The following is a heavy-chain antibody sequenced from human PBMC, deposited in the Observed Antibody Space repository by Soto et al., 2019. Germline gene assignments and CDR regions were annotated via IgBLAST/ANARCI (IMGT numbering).Heavy chain of an antibody. CDR1: GYSFTSYW. CDR3: ARHAEPGYCNNGVCHPNYYYGMDV. D-gene: IGHD2-8*01. V-gene: IGHV5-51*01. Sequence: PGESLKISCKGSGYSFTSYWIGWVRQMPGKGLEWMGIVYPGDSDTRYSPSFQGQVTISADKSISTAYLQWSSLKASDTAMYYCARHAEPGYCNNGVCHPNYYYGMDVWGQGTTVTVSS. J-gene: IGHJ6*02. CDR2: VYPGDSDT.